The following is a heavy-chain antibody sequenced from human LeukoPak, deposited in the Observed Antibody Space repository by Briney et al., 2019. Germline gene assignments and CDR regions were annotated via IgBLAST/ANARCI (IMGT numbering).Heavy chain of an antibody. D-gene: IGHD1-26*01. CDR2: IYYSWST. Sequence: SETLSLTCTVSGGSISSYYWSWIRQPPGKGLEWIGYIYYSWSTNYNPSLKSRVTISVDTSKNQFSLKLSSVTAADTGVYYCARVRGSYADVDYWGQGTLVTVSS. CDR1: GGSISSYY. V-gene: IGHV4-59*01. CDR3: ARVRGSYADVDY. J-gene: IGHJ4*02.